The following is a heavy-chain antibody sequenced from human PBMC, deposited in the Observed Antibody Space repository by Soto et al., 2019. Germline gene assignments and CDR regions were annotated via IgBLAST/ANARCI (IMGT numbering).Heavy chain of an antibody. J-gene: IGHJ4*02. CDR1: GGTFSSYA. Sequence: SVKVSCKASGGTFSSYAISWVRQAPGQGLEWMGGIIPIFGTANYAQKFQGRVTITADESTSTAYMELSSLRSEDTAVYYCARGLRYCSGGSCYSGGYFDYWGQGTLVTVSS. CDR2: IIPIFGTA. V-gene: IGHV1-69*13. D-gene: IGHD2-15*01. CDR3: ARGLRYCSGGSCYSGGYFDY.